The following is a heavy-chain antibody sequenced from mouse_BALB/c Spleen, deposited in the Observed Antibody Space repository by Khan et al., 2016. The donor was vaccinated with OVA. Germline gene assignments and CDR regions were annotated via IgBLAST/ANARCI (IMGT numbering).Heavy chain of an antibody. CDR2: VSTGGSYT. J-gene: IGHJ3*01. CDR1: GFTFSTYG. V-gene: IGHV5-6*01. D-gene: IGHD1-1*01. CDR3: TRLAYYYDSEGFAY. Sequence: EVELVESGGDLVKPGGSLKLSCAASGFTFSTYGMSWVRQAPDKRLEWVATVSTGGSYTYYPDSVKGRFTISRDTAKNTLYLQMGGLRSADTAMFYCTRLAYYYDSEGFAYWGQGTLVTVSA.